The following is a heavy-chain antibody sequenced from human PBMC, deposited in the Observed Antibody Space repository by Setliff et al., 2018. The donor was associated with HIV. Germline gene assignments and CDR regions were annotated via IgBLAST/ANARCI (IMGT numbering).Heavy chain of an antibody. V-gene: IGHV1-69*10. D-gene: IGHD3-22*01. CDR1: GGTFSGYA. J-gene: IGHJ6*02. CDR2: IIPILGIA. CDR3: AAVRYYYDSSGYPYYYYGMDV. Sequence: SVKVSCKASGGTFSGYAISWVRQAPGQGLEWMGGIIPILGIANYAQKFQGRVTITADKSTSTAYMELSSLRSEDTAVYYCAAVRYYYDSSGYPYYYYGMDVWGQGTTVTVSS.